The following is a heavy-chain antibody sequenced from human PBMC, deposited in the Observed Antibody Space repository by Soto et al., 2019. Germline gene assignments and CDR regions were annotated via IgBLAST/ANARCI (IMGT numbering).Heavy chain of an antibody. Sequence: GGSHRLSCAASGFNFGSYGMHWVRQAPGKGLEWVAVISYDGSNKYYADSVKGRFTISRDNSKSTMYLQMNSLRAEDTAVYYCAKVRPLRDCTRTSCLGAFDIWGQGTMVTVSS. CDR3: AKVRPLRDCTRTSCLGAFDI. D-gene: IGHD2-2*01. V-gene: IGHV3-30*18. CDR1: GFNFGSYG. CDR2: ISYDGSNK. J-gene: IGHJ3*02.